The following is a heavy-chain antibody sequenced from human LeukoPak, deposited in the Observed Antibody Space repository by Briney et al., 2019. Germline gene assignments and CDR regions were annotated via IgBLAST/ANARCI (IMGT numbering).Heavy chain of an antibody. D-gene: IGHD6-13*01. J-gene: IGHJ5*02. CDR3: ARDIAAAGPSGHNWFDP. CDR2: IIPIFGTA. Sequence: SVKVSCKASGGTFSSYAISWVRQAPGQGLEWMGGIIPIFGTANYAQKFQGRVTITADKSTSTAYMELSSLRSEDTAVYYCARDIAAAGPSGHNWFDPWGQGTLVTVSS. CDR1: GGTFSSYA. V-gene: IGHV1-69*06.